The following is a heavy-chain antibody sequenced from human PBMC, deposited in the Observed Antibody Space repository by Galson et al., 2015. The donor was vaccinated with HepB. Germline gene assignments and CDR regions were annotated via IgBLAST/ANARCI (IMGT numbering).Heavy chain of an antibody. CDR2: IKQDGSEK. Sequence: SLRLSCAAPGFTFSSYWMSWVRQAPGKGLEWVANIKQDGSEKYYVDSVKGRFTISRDNAKNSLYLQMNSLRAEDSAVYYCARGPLEGFFVYWGQGTLVTVSS. CDR3: ARGPLEGFFVY. CDR1: GFTFSSYW. V-gene: IGHV3-7*01. J-gene: IGHJ4*02.